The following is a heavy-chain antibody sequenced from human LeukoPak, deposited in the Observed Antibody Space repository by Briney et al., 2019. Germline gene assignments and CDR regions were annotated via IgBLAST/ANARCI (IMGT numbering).Heavy chain of an antibody. CDR1: GYTFTGYY. V-gene: IGHV1-2*02. J-gene: IGHJ4*02. Sequence: ASVKVSCKASGYTFTGYYMHGVRQAPGQGLEWMGWINPNSGGTNYAQKFQGRVTMTRDTSISTAYMELSRLRSDDTAVYYCARSLLWFGESYYFDYWGQGTLVTVSS. CDR3: ARSLLWFGESYYFDY. CDR2: INPNSGGT. D-gene: IGHD3-10*01.